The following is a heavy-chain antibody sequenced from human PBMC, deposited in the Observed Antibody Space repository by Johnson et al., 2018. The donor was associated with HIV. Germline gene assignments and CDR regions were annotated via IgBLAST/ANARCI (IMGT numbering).Heavy chain of an antibody. Sequence: VQLVESGGGLVQSGGSLRLSCEASRITVGSNYMSWVRRAPGKGLEWVSIIYSDGNTYCADSVKGRFTISRDNSKNTLYLQMNSLRAEDTAVYYCARTPGYSRSFDIWGQGTMVTVSS. V-gene: IGHV3-66*01. D-gene: IGHD2-15*01. CDR3: ARTPGYSRSFDI. J-gene: IGHJ3*02. CDR1: RITVGSNY. CDR2: IYSDGNT.